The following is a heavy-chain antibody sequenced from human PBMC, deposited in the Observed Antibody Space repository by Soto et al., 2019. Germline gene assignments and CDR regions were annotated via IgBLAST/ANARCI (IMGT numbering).Heavy chain of an antibody. CDR1: GGMFYSSA. J-gene: IGHJ4*02. V-gene: IGHV1-69*01. CDR2: IVPVNGSP. D-gene: IGHD1-7*01. Sequence: QVQLVQSGAGVKKPGSSVRVSCKASGGMFYSSALNWVRQAPGQGLEWMGGIVPVNGSPKYAQEFLGRVTISADASATTAYMDLSGLKSEDTAVYYCSVAPNWTYQLTRYWGRGTQVTVSS. CDR3: SVAPNWTYQLTRY.